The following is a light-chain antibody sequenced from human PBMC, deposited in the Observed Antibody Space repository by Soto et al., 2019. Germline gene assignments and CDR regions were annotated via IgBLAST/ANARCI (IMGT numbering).Light chain of an antibody. CDR1: SSDVGGYNY. V-gene: IGLV2-8*01. CDR2: EDS. CDR3: SSYAGILYV. Sequence: QYVLTQRPSASGSPGQQVTISCTGTSSDVGGYNYVSWYQQNPGKAPKLMIYEDSKRPSGVPDRSSGSKSGNTASLTVSALQAEDEADSYCSSYAGILYVFGTGTRSPS. J-gene: IGLJ1*01.